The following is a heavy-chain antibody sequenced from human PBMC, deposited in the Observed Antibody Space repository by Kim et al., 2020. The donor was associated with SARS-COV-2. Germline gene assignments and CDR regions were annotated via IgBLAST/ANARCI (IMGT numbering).Heavy chain of an antibody. D-gene: IGHD4-17*01. Sequence: GGSLRLSCAASGFTFSSYAMSWVRQAPGKGLEWVSAISGSGGSTYYADSVKGRFTISRDNSKNTLYLQMNSLRAEDTAVYYCAKLAPGPTVTTYWYFDLWGRGTLVTVSS. V-gene: IGHV3-23*01. CDR1: GFTFSSYA. J-gene: IGHJ2*01. CDR2: ISGSGGST. CDR3: AKLAPGPTVTTYWYFDL.